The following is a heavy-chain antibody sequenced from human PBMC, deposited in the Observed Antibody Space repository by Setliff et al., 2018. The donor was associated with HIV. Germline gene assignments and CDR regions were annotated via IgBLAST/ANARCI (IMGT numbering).Heavy chain of an antibody. CDR3: ARVHRRQLAHYYYYYMDV. D-gene: IGHD6-6*01. J-gene: IGHJ6*03. CDR1: GGSISSHY. V-gene: IGHV4-59*11. CDR2: IYYSGGT. Sequence: ETLSLTCTVSGGSISSHYWSWIRQPPGKGLEWIGYIYYSGGTNYNPSLKSRVTISVDTSKNQFSLKLSSVTAADTAVYYCARVHRRQLAHYYYYYMDVWGKGTTVTVSS.